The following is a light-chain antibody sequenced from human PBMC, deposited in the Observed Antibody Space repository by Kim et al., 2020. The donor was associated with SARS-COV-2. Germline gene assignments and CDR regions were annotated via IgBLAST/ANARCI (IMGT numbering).Light chain of an antibody. CDR2: GNT. CDR3: QSYDSGLGVV. V-gene: IGLV1-40*01. Sequence: GQRVTISCTGSSSNIGAVHDVHWYQLLPGTAPKLLIFGNTNRPSRVPGRFSASKSGTSASLAISGLQAEDEADYYCQSYDSGLGVVFGGGTQLTVL. CDR1: SSNIGAVHD. J-gene: IGLJ3*02.